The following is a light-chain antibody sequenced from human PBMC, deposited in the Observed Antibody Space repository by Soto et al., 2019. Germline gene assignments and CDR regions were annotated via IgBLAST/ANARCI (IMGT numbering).Light chain of an antibody. Sequence: DIQMTQSPSTLSASVGDRVTITCRASQSISNWLAWYQQKPGKAPKLLIYKASSLESGVPSRFSGSGSGTEFTLTISSLQPDDFATYYCQQYNSYWTCGQGTKVEVK. CDR3: QQYNSYWT. CDR2: KAS. V-gene: IGKV1-5*03. J-gene: IGKJ1*01. CDR1: QSISNW.